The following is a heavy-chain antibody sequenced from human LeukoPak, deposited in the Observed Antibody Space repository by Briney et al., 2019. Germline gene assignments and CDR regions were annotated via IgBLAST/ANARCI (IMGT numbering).Heavy chain of an antibody. D-gene: IGHD3-3*01. CDR3: ARGPDPNYDFWSGYPDY. V-gene: IGHV1-2*02. J-gene: IGHJ4*02. CDR2: INPNSGGT. CDR1: GYTFTGYY. Sequence: EASVKVSCKASGYTFTGYYMHWVRQAPGQGLEWMGWINPNSGGTNYAQKFQGRVTMTRDTSISTAYMELSRLRSDDTAVYYCARGPDPNYDFWSGYPDYWGQGTLVTVSS.